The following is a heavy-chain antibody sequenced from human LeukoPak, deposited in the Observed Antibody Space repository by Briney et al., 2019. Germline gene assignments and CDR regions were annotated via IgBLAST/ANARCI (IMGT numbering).Heavy chain of an antibody. J-gene: IGHJ6*03. CDR1: GDSISSGSYY. D-gene: IGHD5-24*01. CDR3: ARAQGLDGYNSDYYYYMDV. V-gene: IGHV4-61*02. Sequence: SETLSLTCTVSGDSISSGSYYWRWIRQPAGKGLEWIGRIYTSGSTNYNPSLKSRVTISVDTSKNQFSLKLSSVTAADTAVYYCARAQGLDGYNSDYYYYMDVWGKGTTVTVSS. CDR2: IYTSGST.